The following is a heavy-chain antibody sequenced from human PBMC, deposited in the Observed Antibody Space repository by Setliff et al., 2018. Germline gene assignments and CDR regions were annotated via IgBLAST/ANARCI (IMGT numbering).Heavy chain of an antibody. V-gene: IGHV1-18*01. CDR1: GYTFTNYG. CDR3: ARDLGQWALDF. D-gene: IGHD1-26*01. CDR2: IRPHNGNT. Sequence: GASVKVSCKASGYTFTNYGITWVRQAPGQGLEWMGWIRPHNGNTAYAQKFQDRVILTTDTSTTTVYMELRSLRSDDTAVYYCARDLGQWALDFWGQGTLVTVSS. J-gene: IGHJ4*02.